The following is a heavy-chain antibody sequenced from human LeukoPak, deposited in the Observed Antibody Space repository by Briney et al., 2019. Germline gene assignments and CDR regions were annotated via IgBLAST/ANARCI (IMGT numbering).Heavy chain of an antibody. CDR3: AKHQWLVPLVDWFDP. D-gene: IGHD6-19*01. Sequence: GSLRLSGAASGFTFSSYAMSWVRQAPGKGLGWVSAISGSGGSTYYADSVKGRFTISRDHSKNTLYLQMNSLRAEDRAVYCCAKHQWLVPLVDWFDPWGQGTLVTVSS. V-gene: IGHV3-23*01. CDR1: GFTFSSYA. J-gene: IGHJ5*02. CDR2: ISGSGGST.